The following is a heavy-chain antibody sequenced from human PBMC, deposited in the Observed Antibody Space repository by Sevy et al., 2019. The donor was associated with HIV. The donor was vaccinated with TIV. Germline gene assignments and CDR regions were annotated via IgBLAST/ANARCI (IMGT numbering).Heavy chain of an antibody. J-gene: IGHJ6*02. V-gene: IGHV5-51*01. CDR1: GYSFTSYW. D-gene: IGHD3-10*01. CDR3: ARLYGSGSYSIGIYYYYYGMYV. CDR2: IYPGDSDT. Sequence: GESLKISCKGSGYSFTSYWIGWVRQMPGKGLEWMGIIYPGDSDTRYSPSFQGQVTISADKSISTAYLQWSSLKASDTAMYYCARLYGSGSYSIGIYYYYYGMYVWGQGTTVTVSS.